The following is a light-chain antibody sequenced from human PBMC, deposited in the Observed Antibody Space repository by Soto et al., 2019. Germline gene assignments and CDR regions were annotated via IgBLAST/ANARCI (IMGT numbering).Light chain of an antibody. V-gene: IGKV2-28*01. J-gene: IGKJ1*01. CDR3: MQDLQTRWT. CDR1: QSLLHSNGYNY. Sequence: DIVMTQSPLSLPVTPGEPASISCRSSQSLLHSNGYNYLDWYLQKPGQSPQLLIYLGSNRASGVPDRFSGSGSGTDFTLKISRVEAEDVGVYYCMQDLQTRWTFGQGTKVEIK. CDR2: LGS.